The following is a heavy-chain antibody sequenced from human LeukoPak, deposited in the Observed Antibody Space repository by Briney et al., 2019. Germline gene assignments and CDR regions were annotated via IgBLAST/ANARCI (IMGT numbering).Heavy chain of an antibody. D-gene: IGHD4-23*01. Sequence: GGSLRLSCAASGFTFSSYWMSWVRQAPGKGLEWVANIKQDGSEKYYVDSVKGRFTISRDNAKNSLYLQMNSLRAEDTAVYYRARVGRGLGYGGTCPFDYWGQGTLVTVSS. V-gene: IGHV3-7*01. J-gene: IGHJ4*02. CDR3: ARVGRGLGYGGTCPFDY. CDR1: GFTFSSYW. CDR2: IKQDGSEK.